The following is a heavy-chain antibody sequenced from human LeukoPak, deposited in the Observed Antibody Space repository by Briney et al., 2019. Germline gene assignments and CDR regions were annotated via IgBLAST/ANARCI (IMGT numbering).Heavy chain of an antibody. CDR1: GFTFSSYA. J-gene: IGHJ3*02. CDR3: ASDYDAFDI. CDR2: ITGTSGST. Sequence: GGSLRLSCAASGFTFSSYAMSWVRQAPGKGLEWVSTITGTSGSTYYADSVKGRFTISRDNSKNSLYLQMNSLRAEDTAVYYCASDYDAFDIWGQGTMVTVSS. D-gene: IGHD3-16*01. V-gene: IGHV3-23*01.